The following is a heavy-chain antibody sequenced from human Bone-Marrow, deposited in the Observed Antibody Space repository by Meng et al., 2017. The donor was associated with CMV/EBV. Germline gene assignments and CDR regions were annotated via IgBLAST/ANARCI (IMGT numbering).Heavy chain of an antibody. D-gene: IGHD5-12*01. J-gene: IGHJ4*02. CDR2: ISAYNGNT. Sequence: ASVKVSCKASGYTFTNYGIGWVRQAPGQGLEWMGWISAYNGNTNYAQKFQGRVTMTRDTSISAAYMDLSRLRFDDTAVYWCARERGDSGYDAFDYWGQGTLVTVSS. V-gene: IGHV1-18*01. CDR3: ARERGDSGYDAFDY. CDR1: GYTFTNYG.